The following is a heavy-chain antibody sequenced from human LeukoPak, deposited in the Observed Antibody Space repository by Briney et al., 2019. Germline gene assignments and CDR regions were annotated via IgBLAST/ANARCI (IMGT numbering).Heavy chain of an antibody. J-gene: IGHJ4*02. V-gene: IGHV3-7*01. D-gene: IGHD2-15*01. CDR2: IKQDGSEK. CDR3: ARERVGYCSGGSCYNYFDY. CDR1: GFTFSSYW. Sequence: PGRSLRLSCAAAGFTFSSYWIGCVRQAPGKWLEWVANIKQDGSEKYYVDSVKGRFTISRDNAKNSLYLQMNRLRAEDTAVYYCARERVGYCSGGSCYNYFDYWGQGTLVTVSS.